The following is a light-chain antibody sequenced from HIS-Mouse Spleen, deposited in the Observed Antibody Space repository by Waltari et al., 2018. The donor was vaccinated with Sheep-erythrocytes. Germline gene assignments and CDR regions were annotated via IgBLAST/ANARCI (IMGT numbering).Light chain of an antibody. J-gene: IGLJ3*02. CDR2: DCS. Sequence: QSALTHPRSVSGSPGHSVTISCTGTSSDVRRYNYVSLYQQHPGHAPKLMIYDCSKRPSGVPDRFSGSKSGNTASLTISVLQAEDEADYYCCSYAGSYTWVFGGGTKLTVL. CDR1: SSDVRRYNY. V-gene: IGLV2-11*01. CDR3: CSYAGSYTWV.